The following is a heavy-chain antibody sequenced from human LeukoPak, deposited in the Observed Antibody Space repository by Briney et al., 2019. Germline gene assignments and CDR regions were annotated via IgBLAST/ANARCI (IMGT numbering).Heavy chain of an antibody. Sequence: SETLSLTCTVSGGSISSYYWSWIRQPPGKGLEWIGYIYTSGSTNYNPSLKSRVTISVDTSKNQFSLKPSSVTAADTAVYYCARHISLYYYYYMDVWGKGTTVTVSS. J-gene: IGHJ6*03. D-gene: IGHD2-21*01. CDR1: GGSISSYY. V-gene: IGHV4-4*09. CDR2: IYTSGST. CDR3: ARHISLYYYYYMDV.